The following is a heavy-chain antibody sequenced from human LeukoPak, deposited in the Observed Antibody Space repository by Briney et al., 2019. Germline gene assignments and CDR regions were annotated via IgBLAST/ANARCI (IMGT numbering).Heavy chain of an antibody. CDR3: AKALTQIPRLATGLGY. V-gene: IGHV3-74*01. D-gene: IGHD2-21*02. Sequence: GGSLRLSCAASGFTFSSNWMHWVRHAPGKGLVWVSRINEDGSTTNYADSVKGRSTIFRDNAKKTLYLQMNSLRAEDTAVYYCAKALTQIPRLATGLGYWGQGTLVTVSS. J-gene: IGHJ4*02. CDR1: GFTFSSNW. CDR2: INEDGSTT.